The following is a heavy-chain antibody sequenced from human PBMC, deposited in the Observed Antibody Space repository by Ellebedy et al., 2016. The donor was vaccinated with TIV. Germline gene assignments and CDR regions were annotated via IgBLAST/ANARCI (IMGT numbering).Heavy chain of an antibody. CDR2: IWYDGTNK. CDR3: ARSMTVSTIIGGGLDY. V-gene: IGHV3-33*01. D-gene: IGHD5/OR15-5a*01. CDR1: GFTFSDYG. J-gene: IGHJ4*02. Sequence: PGGSLRLSCAASGFTFSDYGMHRVRQAPGKGLEWVAVIWYDGTNKYYADYVKGRFTISRDNSKNTLSLQMNSLRAEDTAVYYCARSMTVSTIIGGGLDYWGQGTLVTVSS.